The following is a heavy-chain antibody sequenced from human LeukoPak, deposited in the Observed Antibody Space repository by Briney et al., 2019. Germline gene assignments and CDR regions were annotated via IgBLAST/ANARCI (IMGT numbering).Heavy chain of an antibody. J-gene: IGHJ3*02. CDR3: ARDHTYYDILTGYSFGAFDI. V-gene: IGHV4-59*01. CDR1: GGSISSYY. CDR2: IYYSGST. D-gene: IGHD3-9*01. Sequence: PSETLSLTCTVSGGSISSYYWSWIRQPPGKGLEWIRYIYYSGSTNYNPSLKSRVTISVDTSKNQFSLKPSSVTAADTAVYYCARDHTYYDILTGYSFGAFDIWGQGTMVTVSS.